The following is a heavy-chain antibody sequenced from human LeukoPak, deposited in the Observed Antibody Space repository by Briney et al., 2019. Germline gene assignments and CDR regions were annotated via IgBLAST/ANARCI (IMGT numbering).Heavy chain of an antibody. CDR1: GFTLSTYW. CDR3: ARGDFDY. J-gene: IGHJ4*02. Sequence: GGSLRLSCAASGFTLSTYWMSWVRQAPGKGLEWVANMKADGRGKYYVDSVKGRFTISRDNAKNSLYLEMSSLRAEDTAVYYCARGDFDYWGQGILVTVSS. V-gene: IGHV3-7*03. CDR2: MKADGRGK.